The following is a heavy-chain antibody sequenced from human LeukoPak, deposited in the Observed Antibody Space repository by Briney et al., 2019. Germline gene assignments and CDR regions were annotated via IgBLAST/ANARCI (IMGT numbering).Heavy chain of an antibody. D-gene: IGHD3-22*01. CDR1: GFTFGDYG. CDR2: IRYDGSNK. J-gene: IGHJ4*02. CDR3: SRRAGDYSHPYDY. Sequence: GGSLRLSCAASGFTFGDYGMSWVRQAPGKGLEGVAVIRYDGSNKNYADSVKGRFTISRDNSKNTLYLQMNSLRAEDTAVYYCSRRAGDYSHPYDYWGQGTLVTVSS. V-gene: IGHV3-33*08.